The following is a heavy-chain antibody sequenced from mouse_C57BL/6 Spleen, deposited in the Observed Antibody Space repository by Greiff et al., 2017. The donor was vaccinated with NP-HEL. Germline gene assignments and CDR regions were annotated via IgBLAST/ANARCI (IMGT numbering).Heavy chain of an antibody. CDR1: GYTFTEYT. Sequence: QVQLKQSGAELVKPGASVKLSCKASGYTFTEYTIHWVKQRSGQGLEWIGWFYPGSGSIKYNEKFKDKATLTADKSSSTVYMELSRLTSEDSAVYFCARHEGLYYYGSSYYAMDYWGQGTSVTVSS. CDR2: FYPGSGSI. J-gene: IGHJ4*01. D-gene: IGHD1-1*01. V-gene: IGHV1-62-2*01. CDR3: ARHEGLYYYGSSYYAMDY.